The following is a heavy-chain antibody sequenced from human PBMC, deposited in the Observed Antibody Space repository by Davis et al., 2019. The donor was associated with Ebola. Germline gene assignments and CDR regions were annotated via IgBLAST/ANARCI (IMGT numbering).Heavy chain of an antibody. V-gene: IGHV3-66*01. CDR3: ARDRPLDFFFGDYYGMDV. Sequence: GESLKISCAASGFRVSGPYMSWVRQAPGKGLEWVSVIYTGGRTYYTDSVKGRFTISRDNAKNSLYLQMNSLRAEDTAVYYCARDRPLDFFFGDYYGMDVWGQGTTVTVSS. CDR2: IYTGGRT. J-gene: IGHJ6*02. CDR1: GFRVSGPY. D-gene: IGHD3-16*01.